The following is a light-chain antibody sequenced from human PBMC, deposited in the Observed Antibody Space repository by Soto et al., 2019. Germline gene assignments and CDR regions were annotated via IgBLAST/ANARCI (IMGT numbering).Light chain of an antibody. CDR1: SSNIGGNS. CDR3: GSWDSSLSAYV. V-gene: IGLV1-51*01. Sequence: QSVLTQPPSVSAAPGQKVTISCPGSSSNIGGNSVSWYQQLPGTAPKLLIYDDNKRPSGIPDRFSGSKSGTSATLGITGFQTGDEGDYYCGSWDSSLSAYVFGSGTKVTVL. CDR2: DDN. J-gene: IGLJ1*01.